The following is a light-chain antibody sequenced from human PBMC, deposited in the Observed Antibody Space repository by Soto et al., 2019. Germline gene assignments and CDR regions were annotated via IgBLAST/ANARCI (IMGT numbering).Light chain of an antibody. CDR1: QSVSSN. J-gene: IGKJ1*01. CDR3: QQYNNWQWT. V-gene: IGKV3-15*01. Sequence: EIVMTQSPATLSVSPGERATLSCRASQSVSSNLAWYQQKPGQAPRLLISGASTRATGIPARFSGSGSGTEFTLTITTLQSEDFAVYYCQQYNNWQWTFGQGTKVDFK. CDR2: GAS.